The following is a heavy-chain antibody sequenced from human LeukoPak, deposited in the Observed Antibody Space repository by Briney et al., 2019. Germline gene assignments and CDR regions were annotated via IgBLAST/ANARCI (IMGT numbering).Heavy chain of an antibody. CDR3: SRLGVVGATNFDY. CDR2: IYCSGST. Sequence: SETLSLTCTVSGGSISSYYWSWIRQPPGKGLEWIGYIYCSGSTNYNPSLKSRVTISVDTSKNQFSLKLSSVTAADTAVYYCSRLGVVGATNFDYWGQGTLVTVSS. D-gene: IGHD1-26*01. V-gene: IGHV4-59*08. CDR1: GGSISSYY. J-gene: IGHJ4*02.